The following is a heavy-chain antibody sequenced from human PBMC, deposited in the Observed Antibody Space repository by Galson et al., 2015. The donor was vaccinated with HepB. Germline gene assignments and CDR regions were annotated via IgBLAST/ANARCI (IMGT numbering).Heavy chain of an antibody. CDR3: ARSPGGALERRWFDP. J-gene: IGHJ5*02. V-gene: IGHV4-31*03. Sequence: LSLTCTVSGGSIRSGGYYWSWIRQHPGKGLEWIGYIYYSGSTYYNPSLKSRLTISVDTSKKQFSLKLSSVTAADTAVYYCARSPGGALERRWFDPWGQGTLVTVSS. D-gene: IGHD1-1*01. CDR1: GGSIRSGGYY. CDR2: IYYSGST.